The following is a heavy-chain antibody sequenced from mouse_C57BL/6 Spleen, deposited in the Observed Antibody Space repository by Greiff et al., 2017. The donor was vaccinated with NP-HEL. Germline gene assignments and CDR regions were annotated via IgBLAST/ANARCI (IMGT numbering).Heavy chain of an antibody. V-gene: IGHV1-80*01. CDR3: ARWDGNYPYYYAMDY. Sequence: VQLQQSGAELVKPGASVKISCKASGYAFSSYWMNWVKQRPGKGLEWIGQIYPGDGDTNYNGKFKGKATLTADKSSSTAYMQLSSLTSEDSAVYFCARWDGNYPYYYAMDYWGQGTSVTVSS. J-gene: IGHJ4*01. CDR2: IYPGDGDT. CDR1: GYAFSSYW. D-gene: IGHD2-1*01.